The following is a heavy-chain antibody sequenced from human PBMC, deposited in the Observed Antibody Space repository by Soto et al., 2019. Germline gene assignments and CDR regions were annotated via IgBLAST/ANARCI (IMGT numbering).Heavy chain of an antibody. Sequence: ASVKVSCKASGYTFTSYYMHWVRQAPGQGLEWMGIINPSGGSTSYAQKLQGRVTMTRDTSTSTVYMELSSLRSEDTAVYYCARDPSTRAVAGTDPGAFDIWGQGTMVTVSS. J-gene: IGHJ3*02. CDR1: GYTFTSYY. CDR3: ARDPSTRAVAGTDPGAFDI. D-gene: IGHD6-19*01. CDR2: INPSGGST. V-gene: IGHV1-46*03.